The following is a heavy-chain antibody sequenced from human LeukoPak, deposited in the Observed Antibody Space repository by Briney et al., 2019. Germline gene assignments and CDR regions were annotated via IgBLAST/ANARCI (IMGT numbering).Heavy chain of an antibody. CDR3: ARVAIQLWLYYFDY. CDR1: GFTFSDYY. CDR2: ISSSGSTV. V-gene: IGHV3-11*04. D-gene: IGHD5-18*01. J-gene: IGHJ4*02. Sequence: GGSLRLSCAASGFTFSDYYMSWIRQAPGKGLEWVSYISSSGSTVYYADSVKGRFTISRDNAKNSLYLQMNSLRAEDTAVYYCARVAIQLWLYYFDYWGQGTLVTVSS.